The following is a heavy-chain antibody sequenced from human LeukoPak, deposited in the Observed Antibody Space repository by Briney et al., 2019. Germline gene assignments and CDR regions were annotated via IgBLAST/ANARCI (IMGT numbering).Heavy chain of an antibody. Sequence: GASVKVSCKASGYTFTSYDISWVRQAPGQGPEWMGWISAYSGNTNYAQKLQGRVTMTTDQSTSTAYMELRSLRSDDTAVYYCERDHDPHYYDSSGYYGYWGQGTLVTVSS. CDR3: ERDHDPHYYDSSGYYGY. CDR1: GYTFTSYD. J-gene: IGHJ4*02. CDR2: ISAYSGNT. V-gene: IGHV1-18*01. D-gene: IGHD3-22*01.